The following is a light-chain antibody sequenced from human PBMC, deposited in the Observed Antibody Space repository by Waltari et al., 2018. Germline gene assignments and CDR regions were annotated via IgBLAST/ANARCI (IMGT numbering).Light chain of an antibody. V-gene: IGKV1-5*03. J-gene: IGKJ2*01. CDR1: QSINIW. Sequence: DIQMTQSPSTLSASVGDTVNITCRASQSINIWVAWYQQKPGKAPKLLISNASSSEMGVPSRFSGSGFGTEFTLTISSLQPDDFATYYCQQYYSLSTFGQGTKLEIK. CDR3: QQYYSLST. CDR2: NAS.